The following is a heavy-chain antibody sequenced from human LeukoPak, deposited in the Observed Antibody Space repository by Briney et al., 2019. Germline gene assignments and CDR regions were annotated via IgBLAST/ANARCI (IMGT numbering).Heavy chain of an antibody. CDR3: ARHTLWRFDY. J-gene: IGHJ4*02. Sequence: GGSLRLSCAAYGFTFTNYWLTWVRQASGKGLEWVANINQDGGTEYYVDSMKGRFTISRDNAKNLVYLQINSLRAEDTAVYFCARHTLWRFDYWGQGALVTVSS. D-gene: IGHD1-1*01. CDR2: INQDGGTE. V-gene: IGHV3-7*01. CDR1: GFTFTNYW.